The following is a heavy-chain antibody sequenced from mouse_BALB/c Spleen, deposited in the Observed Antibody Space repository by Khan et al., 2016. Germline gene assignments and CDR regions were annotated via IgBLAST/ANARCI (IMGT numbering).Heavy chain of an antibody. CDR2: IRTGGRKT. V-gene: IGHV5-12-1*01. CDR1: GFSFSSYD. D-gene: IGHD2-14*01. Sequence: EVELVESGGGLVKPGGSLTLSCAASGFSFSSYDMSWVRQTPEKRLEWVAYIRTGGRKTYYTDTVKGRFTSSSDNANNLLYLQMSSRKTEEAALYYCAWHCPNYRYGYAMDYWGQGTSVTVSS. CDR3: AWHCPNYRYGYAMDY. J-gene: IGHJ4*01.